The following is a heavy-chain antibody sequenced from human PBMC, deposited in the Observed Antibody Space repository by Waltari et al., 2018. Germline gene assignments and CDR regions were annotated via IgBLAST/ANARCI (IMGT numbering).Heavy chain of an antibody. CDR3: ATGDDYGDYYFDY. CDR1: GSSISSGYY. D-gene: IGHD4-17*01. J-gene: IGHJ4*02. Sequence: QVQLQESGPGLVKPSETLSLTCAVSGSSISSGYYWGWIRQPPGKGLEWIGSIYHSGSTYYNPSLKSRVTISVDTSKNQFSLKLSSVTAADTAVYYCATGDDYGDYYFDYWGQGTLVTVSS. CDR2: IYHSGST. V-gene: IGHV4-38-2*01.